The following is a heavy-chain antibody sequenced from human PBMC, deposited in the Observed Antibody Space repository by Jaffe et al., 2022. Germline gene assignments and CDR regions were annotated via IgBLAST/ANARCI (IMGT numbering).Heavy chain of an antibody. CDR1: GGSISSGSYY. CDR3: ARDYMAFDY. D-gene: IGHD4-4*01. J-gene: IGHJ4*02. CDR2: IYTSGST. Sequence: QVQLQESGPGLVKPSQTLSLTCTVSGGSISSGSYYWSWIRQPAGKGLEWIGRIYTSGSTNYNPSLKSRVTISVDTSKNQFSLKLSSVTAADTAVYYCARDYMAFDYWGQGTLVTVSS. V-gene: IGHV4-61*02.